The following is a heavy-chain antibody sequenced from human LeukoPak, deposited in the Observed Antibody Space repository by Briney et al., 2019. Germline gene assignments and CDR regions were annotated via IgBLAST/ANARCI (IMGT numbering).Heavy chain of an antibody. V-gene: IGHV1-69*13. CDR3: ASGYYYDSSALGSFDY. CDR2: IIPIFGTA. Sequence: SVKVSCKASGGTFISYAISWVRQAPGQGLEWMGGIIPIFGTANYAQKFQGRVTITADESTSTAYMELSSLRSEDTAVYYCASGYYYDSSALGSFDYWGQGTLVTVSS. CDR1: GGTFISYA. J-gene: IGHJ4*02. D-gene: IGHD3-22*01.